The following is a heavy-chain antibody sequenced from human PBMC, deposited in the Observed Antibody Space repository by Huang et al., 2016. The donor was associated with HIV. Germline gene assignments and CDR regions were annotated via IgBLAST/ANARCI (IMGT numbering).Heavy chain of an antibody. CDR1: GFTFRNYA. V-gene: IGHV3-30-3*01. J-gene: IGHJ4*02. CDR3: ARSEPSRYYFDY. CDR2: ISNEGSTK. Sequence: QVQLVESGGGVVQPGTSLRLSCAAAGFTFRNYAMNWVRQAPGRGREWGAVISNEGSTKYYADSVKGRFTISRDNSKNTVYLQMNSLRAEDTAVYYCARSEPSRYYFDYWGQGTLVTVSS.